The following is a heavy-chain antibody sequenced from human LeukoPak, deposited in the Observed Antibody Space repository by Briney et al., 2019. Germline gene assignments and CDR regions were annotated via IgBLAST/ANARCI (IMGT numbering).Heavy chain of an antibody. D-gene: IGHD3-9*01. Sequence: SETLSLTCAVYGGSFSGYYWSWIRQPPGKGLEWIGEINHSGSTNYNPSLKSRVTISVDTSKNQFSLKLSSVTAADTAVYYCARTRYFEAIPHFDYWGQGTLVTVSS. J-gene: IGHJ4*02. V-gene: IGHV4-34*01. CDR3: ARTRYFEAIPHFDY. CDR2: INHSGST. CDR1: GGSFSGYY.